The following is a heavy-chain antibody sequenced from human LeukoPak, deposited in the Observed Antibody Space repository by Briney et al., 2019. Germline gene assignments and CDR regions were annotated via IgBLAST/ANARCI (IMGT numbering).Heavy chain of an antibody. J-gene: IGHJ4*02. V-gene: IGHV3-11*06. CDR3: ARGGGYSYGHLNFDY. CDR2: ISSSSSYT. Sequence: PGGSLRLSCAASGFTFSDYYMSWIRQAPGKGLEWVSYISSSSSYTNCADSVKGRFTISRDNAKNSLYLQMNSLRAEDTAVYYCARGGGYSYGHLNFDYWGQGTLVTVSS. D-gene: IGHD5-18*01. CDR1: GFTFSDYY.